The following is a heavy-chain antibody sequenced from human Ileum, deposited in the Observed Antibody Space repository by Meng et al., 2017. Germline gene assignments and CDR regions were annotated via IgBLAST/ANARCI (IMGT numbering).Heavy chain of an antibody. CDR1: VASISSSDYH. CDR2: IYYSGNT. Sequence: QLQLQESGPGLLKPSETLSCTSTVSVASISSSDYHWGWIRQPPEMGLEWIGSIYYSGNTYYNPSFKSRVAISVETSKSQFSLKLSSVNAADTAVYYCVRHRKGFYGSEGYFQHWGQGTLVTVSS. J-gene: IGHJ1*01. D-gene: IGHD3-10*01. V-gene: IGHV4-39*01. CDR3: VRHRKGFYGSEGYFQH.